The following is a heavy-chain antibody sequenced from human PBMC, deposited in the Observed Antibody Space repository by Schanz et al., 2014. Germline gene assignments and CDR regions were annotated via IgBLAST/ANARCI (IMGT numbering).Heavy chain of an antibody. CDR3: AKGRMTATNFFDS. D-gene: IGHD1-7*01. V-gene: IGHV3-7*01. Sequence: VQLVESGGGVVQPGRSLRLSCAASGFVFRGYVMHWVRQAPGKGLEWVANIKQDGSEKFYVDSVKGRFTISRDNAKNALYLQMNSLRAEDTAVYYCAKGRMTATNFFDSWGQGTLVTVSS. CDR2: IKQDGSEK. J-gene: IGHJ4*02. CDR1: GFVFRGYV.